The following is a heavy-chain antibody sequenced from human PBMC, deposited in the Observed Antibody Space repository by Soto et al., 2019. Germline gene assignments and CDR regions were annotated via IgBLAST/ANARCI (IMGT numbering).Heavy chain of an antibody. CDR2: ISGSGGHT. V-gene: IGHV3-23*01. CDR3: AKIEMGGFAD. J-gene: IGHJ4*02. Sequence: EVQLLESGGHVVQPGESLRLSCTGSGFSFFSYAMSWVRQAPGKGLEWVSTISGSGGHTYYADSVKGRFVVSRDNDKNTVYLHMSSLTGEDTAVYFCAKIEMGGFADWGQGTQVTVSS. CDR1: GFSFFSYA. D-gene: IGHD3-10*01.